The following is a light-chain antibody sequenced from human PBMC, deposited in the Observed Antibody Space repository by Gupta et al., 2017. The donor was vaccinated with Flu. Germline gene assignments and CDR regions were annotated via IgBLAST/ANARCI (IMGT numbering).Light chain of an antibody. Sequence: PSTLSASVGDRVTITCRASQSVTTWLAWFQKKPGKAPKPLIYKASSLESGVPSRFSGSGSGTEFSLTISRLQPDDFATYYCQQEVAFPWTFGQGTKVEIK. V-gene: IGKV1-5*03. J-gene: IGKJ1*01. CDR3: QQEVAFPWT. CDR2: KAS. CDR1: QSVTTW.